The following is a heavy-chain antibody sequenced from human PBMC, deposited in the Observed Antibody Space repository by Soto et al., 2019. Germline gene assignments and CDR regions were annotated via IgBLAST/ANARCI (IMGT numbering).Heavy chain of an antibody. J-gene: IGHJ4*02. Sequence: QVQLVESGGGVVQPGRSLRLSCAASRFTFSSYGMHWVRQAPGKGLEWVAVIWYDGSNKYYADSVKGRFTISRDNSKNTLYLQMNSLRAEDTAVYYCAGDRPKSGGSAVGYWGQGTLVTVSS. D-gene: IGHD2-15*01. CDR1: RFTFSSYG. V-gene: IGHV3-33*01. CDR3: AGDRPKSGGSAVGY. CDR2: IWYDGSNK.